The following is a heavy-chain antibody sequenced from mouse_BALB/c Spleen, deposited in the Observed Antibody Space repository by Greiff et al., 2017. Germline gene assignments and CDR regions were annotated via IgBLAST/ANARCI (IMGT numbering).Heavy chain of an antibody. J-gene: IGHJ2*01. Sequence: VQLQQSGPELVKPGASVKISCKASGYSFTGYYMHWVQQSHVKSLEWIGRINPYNGATSYNQNFKDKASLTVDKSSSTAYMELHSLTSEDSAVYYCATLPHYGSSYGYWGQGTTLTVSS. V-gene: IGHV1-31*01. CDR2: INPYNGAT. CDR3: ATLPHYGSSYGY. D-gene: IGHD1-1*01. CDR1: GYSFTGYY.